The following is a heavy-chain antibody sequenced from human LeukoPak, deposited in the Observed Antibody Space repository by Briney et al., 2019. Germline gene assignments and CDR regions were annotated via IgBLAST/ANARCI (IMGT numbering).Heavy chain of an antibody. D-gene: IGHD2-15*01. CDR2: IYYSGST. J-gene: IGHJ5*02. V-gene: IGHV4-61*01. Sequence: PSETLSLTCTVSGCSVSSGSYDWGWIRQPPGKGLEWIGYIYYSGSTNYNPSLKSRVTISVDTSKNQFSLKLSSVTAADTAVYYCARGGVYCSGGSCFDNWFDPWGQGTLVTVSS. CDR1: GCSVSSGSYD. CDR3: ARGGVYCSGGSCFDNWFDP.